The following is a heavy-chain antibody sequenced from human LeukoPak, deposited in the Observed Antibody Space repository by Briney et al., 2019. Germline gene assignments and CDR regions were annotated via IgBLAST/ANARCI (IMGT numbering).Heavy chain of an antibody. D-gene: IGHD3-22*01. Sequence: AGSLRVSCAASGFTFSSYAMSWVRQAPGKGLEGVSAISGSGGSKYYAESGKGRFTISRDNSKNTRYLQMNRLRSEGTAVYSSAKDDTWFDPWGQGTLVTVSS. J-gene: IGHJ5*02. V-gene: IGHV3-23*01. CDR3: AKDDTWFDP. CDR2: ISGSGGSK. CDR1: GFTFSSYA.